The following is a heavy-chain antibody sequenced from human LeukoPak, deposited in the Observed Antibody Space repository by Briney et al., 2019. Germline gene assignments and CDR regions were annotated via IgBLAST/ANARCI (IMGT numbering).Heavy chain of an antibody. CDR2: IYYSGST. V-gene: IGHV4-59*08. CDR3: AVGVGATHDAFDI. D-gene: IGHD1-26*01. Sequence: TPSETLSLTCTVSGGSISSYYWSWIRQPPGKGLEWIGYIYYSGSTNYNPSLKSRVTISVDTSKNQFSLKLSSVTAADTAVYYCAVGVGATHDAFDIWGQGTMVTVSS. CDR1: GGSISSYY. J-gene: IGHJ3*02.